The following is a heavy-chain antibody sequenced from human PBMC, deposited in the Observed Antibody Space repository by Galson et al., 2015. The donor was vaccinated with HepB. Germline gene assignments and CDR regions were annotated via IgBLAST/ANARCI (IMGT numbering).Heavy chain of an antibody. J-gene: IGHJ4*02. CDR3: AGALMELGY. CDR2: IKQDGSEK. V-gene: IGHV3-7*03. CDR1: GFTSSSYW. D-gene: IGHD1-7*01. Sequence: SLRLSCAASGFTSSSYWMSWVRQAPGKGLEWVANIKQDGSEKYYVDSVKGRFTISRDNAKNSLYLQMNSLRAEDTAVYYCAGALMELGYWGQGTLVTVSS.